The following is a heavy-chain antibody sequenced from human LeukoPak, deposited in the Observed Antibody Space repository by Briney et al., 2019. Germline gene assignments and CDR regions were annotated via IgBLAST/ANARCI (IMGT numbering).Heavy chain of an antibody. CDR2: IQYDESDK. CDR1: GLTFSTSG. D-gene: IGHD6-19*01. Sequence: GGSLRLSRAACGLTFSTSGMHWVSQAPGKGLEWVAFIQYDESDKYYADSVRGRFTISRDNSKNTLYLQMNSLRAEDTAVYYCAREGGITVAGKFDSWGQGALVTVSS. CDR3: AREGGITVAGKFDS. J-gene: IGHJ4*02. V-gene: IGHV3-30*02.